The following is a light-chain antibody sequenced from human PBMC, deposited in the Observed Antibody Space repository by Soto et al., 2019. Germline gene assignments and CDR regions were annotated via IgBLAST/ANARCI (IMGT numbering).Light chain of an antibody. CDR1: QSVSSY. CDR3: QHYGYSQWT. V-gene: IGKV3-11*01. CDR2: DAS. J-gene: IGKJ1*01. Sequence: IGLTQSPATLSLSPGERATLSCRASQSVSSYLAWYQQKPGQAPRLLIYDASNKATGIPARFSGSGSGTEFTLTITRLEPEDSAVYFCQHYGYSQWTFGQGTKVDIK.